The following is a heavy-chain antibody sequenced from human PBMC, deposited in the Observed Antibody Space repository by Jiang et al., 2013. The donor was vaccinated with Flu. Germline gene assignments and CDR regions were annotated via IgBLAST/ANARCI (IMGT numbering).Heavy chain of an antibody. Sequence: RLSCAASGFTFDDYAMHWVRQAPGKGLEWVSGISWNSGSIGYADSVKGRFTISRDNAKNSLYLQMNSLRAEDTALYYCAKDIRQWHIVVVTDFDAFDIWGQGTMVTVSS. CDR3: AKDIRQWHIVVVTDFDAFDI. D-gene: IGHD2-21*02. CDR1: GFTFDDYA. CDR2: ISWNSGSI. J-gene: IGHJ3*02. V-gene: IGHV3-9*01.